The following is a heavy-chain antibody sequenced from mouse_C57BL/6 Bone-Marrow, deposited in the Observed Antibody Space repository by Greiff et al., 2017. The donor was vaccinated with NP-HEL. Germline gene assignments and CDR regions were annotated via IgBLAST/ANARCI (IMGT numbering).Heavy chain of an antibody. D-gene: IGHD1-1*01. V-gene: IGHV5-4*03. CDR2: ISDGGSYT. Sequence: EVMLVEPGGGLVKPGGSLKLSCAASGFTFSSYAMSWVRQTPEKRLEWVATISDGGSYTYYPDNVKGRFTISRDNAKNNLYLQMSHLKSEDTAMYYCARGEVIYYYGDWYFDVWGTGTTVTVSS. CDR1: GFTFSSYA. CDR3: ARGEVIYYYGDWYFDV. J-gene: IGHJ1*03.